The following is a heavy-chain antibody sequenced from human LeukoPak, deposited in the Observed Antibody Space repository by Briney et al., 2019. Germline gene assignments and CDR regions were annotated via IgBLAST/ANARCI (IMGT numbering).Heavy chain of an antibody. D-gene: IGHD1-14*01. CDR3: ARDRTGWPQADY. Sequence: KPSQTLSLTCSVSNDSISSGRYYWIWIRQPAGKGLEWIGRIYTSGSTNYNPSLKSRVIISVDTSKNQFSLSLSSVTAADTAVYYCARDRTGWPQADYWGPGTLVTVSS. CDR2: IYTSGST. V-gene: IGHV4-61*02. J-gene: IGHJ4*02. CDR1: NDSISSGRYY.